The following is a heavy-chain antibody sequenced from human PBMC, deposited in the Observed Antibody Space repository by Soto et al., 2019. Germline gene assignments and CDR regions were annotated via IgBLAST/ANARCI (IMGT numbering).Heavy chain of an antibody. J-gene: IGHJ4*02. CDR3: ARVSSSWYVVY. V-gene: IGHV3-7*01. CDR1: GFTFSSYW. CDR2: IKQDGSEK. Sequence: EVQLVESGGGLVQPGGSLRLSCAASGFTFSSYWMSWVRQAPGKGLEWVANIKQDGSEKYYVDSVKGRFTISRDNAKNSLYLQRNSLRAEDTAVYYCARVSSSWYVVYWGQGTLVTVSS. D-gene: IGHD6-13*01.